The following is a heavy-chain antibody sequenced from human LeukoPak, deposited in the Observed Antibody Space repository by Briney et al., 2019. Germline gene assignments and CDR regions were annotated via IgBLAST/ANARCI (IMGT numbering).Heavy chain of an antibody. D-gene: IGHD6-13*01. V-gene: IGHV4-39*01. CDR2: IYYSGST. J-gene: IGHJ4*02. CDR1: GGSISSSSYD. CDR3: ARHVWSCSFHFDY. Sequence: SETLSLTCTVSGGSISSSSYDWGWIRQPPGKGLEWIGSIYYSGSTYYNPSLKSRVTISVDTSKNQFSLKLSSVTAADTAVYHCARHVWSCSFHFDYWGQGTLVTVSS.